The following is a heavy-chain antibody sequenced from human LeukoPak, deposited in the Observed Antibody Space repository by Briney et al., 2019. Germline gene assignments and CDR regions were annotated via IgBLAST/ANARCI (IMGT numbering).Heavy chain of an antibody. Sequence: ASVKVSCKASGYTFTSYYMHWVRQAPGQGLEWMGIINPSGGSTSYAQKFQVRFTMTRDTSTSTVSMELSSLRSEDTAVYYCATRVRGVIAAGNYYYYYMDVWGKGTTVTVSS. V-gene: IGHV1-46*03. J-gene: IGHJ6*03. CDR1: GYTFTSYY. CDR3: ATRVRGVIAAGNYYYYYMDV. CDR2: INPSGGST. D-gene: IGHD3-10*01.